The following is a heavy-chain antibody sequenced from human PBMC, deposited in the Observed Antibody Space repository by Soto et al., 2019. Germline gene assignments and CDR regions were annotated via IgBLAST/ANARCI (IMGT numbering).Heavy chain of an antibody. D-gene: IGHD6-6*01. V-gene: IGHV3-23*01. CDR1: GFTFDNYA. CDR3: AKGSASGRPYYFDS. J-gene: IGHJ4*02. Sequence: GGSLRLSCAASGFTFDNYAMSWVRQAPGKGLEWVSAISGSGSSTYYADSVEGRFTISRDVSKNTLYLQMNSLRAEDTAVFYCAKGSASGRPYYFDSWGQGTLVTVSS. CDR2: ISGSGSST.